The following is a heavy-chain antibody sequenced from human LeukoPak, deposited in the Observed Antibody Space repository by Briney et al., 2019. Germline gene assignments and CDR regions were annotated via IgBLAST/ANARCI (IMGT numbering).Heavy chain of an antibody. Sequence: GGSLRLSCAASGFTFSSYWMHWVRHAPGKGLVWVSRINSDVSSARYADSVKGRFTISRDNAKNTLYLQMNSLRAEDTAVYYCAREATLGYYGMDVWGQGTTVTVS. CDR2: INSDVSSA. V-gene: IGHV3-74*01. J-gene: IGHJ6*02. CDR3: AREATLGYYGMDV. CDR1: GFTFSSYW.